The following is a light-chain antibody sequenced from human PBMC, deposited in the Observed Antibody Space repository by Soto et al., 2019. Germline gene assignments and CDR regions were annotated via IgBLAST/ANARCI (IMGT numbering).Light chain of an antibody. Sequence: QSALTQPASVSGSPGQSITISCTGTSSDVGGYNYVAWYQQHPGKAPKLLIYDVSNRPSGVSNRFSGSKSGNTASLTISGRQAEDEADYYCCSYAGSSTVLFGGGTKLTVL. J-gene: IGLJ2*01. CDR2: DVS. V-gene: IGLV2-14*01. CDR1: SSDVGGYNY. CDR3: CSYAGSSTVL.